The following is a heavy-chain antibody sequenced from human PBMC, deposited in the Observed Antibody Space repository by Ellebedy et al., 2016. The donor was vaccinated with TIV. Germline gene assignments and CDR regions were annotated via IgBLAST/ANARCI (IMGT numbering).Heavy chain of an antibody. CDR1: GFTVNSYF. J-gene: IGHJ5*02. Sequence: PGGSLRLSCAASGFTVNSYFMSWVRQAPGKGLEWVSIIYKDGGTNYTDSVLGRFTISRDNSETTLYLQMDSLRAEDTAVYYCARDPGGGGNYGDNWFDPWGQGTLVTVSS. CDR2: IYKDGGT. CDR3: ARDPGGGGNYGDNWFDP. V-gene: IGHV3-66*01. D-gene: IGHD3-10*01.